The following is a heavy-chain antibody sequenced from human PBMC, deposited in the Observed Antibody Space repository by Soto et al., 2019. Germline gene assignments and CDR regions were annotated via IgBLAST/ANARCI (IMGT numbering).Heavy chain of an antibody. CDR2: ISYDGSIK. J-gene: IGHJ4*02. CDR1: GFTFSNYG. D-gene: IGHD3-22*01. Sequence: PGGSLRLSCAASGFTFSNYGMHWVRQAPGKGLEWVAVISYDGSIKYYADSVKGRFTVSRDNSKNTLYLQMNSLRAEDTAVYSCAKDQYYDSSFDYWGQGTLVTVS. CDR3: AKDQYYDSSFDY. V-gene: IGHV3-30*18.